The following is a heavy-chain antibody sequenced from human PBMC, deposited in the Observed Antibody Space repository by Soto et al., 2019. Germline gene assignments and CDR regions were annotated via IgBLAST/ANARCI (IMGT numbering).Heavy chain of an antibody. D-gene: IGHD3-16*02. CDR2: VSGSGGST. J-gene: IGHJ4*02. CDR1: GFTFSSYA. V-gene: IGHV3-23*01. Sequence: LRLSCAASGFTFSSYAMCWVRQAPGKELEWVSAVSGSGGSTYYADSVKGRFTISRDNPKSTLYLQMTGLRAEDTAVYYCAKYGHYDYVWWSYPSEYWGQGTLVTVSS. CDR3: AKYGHYDYVWWSYPSEY.